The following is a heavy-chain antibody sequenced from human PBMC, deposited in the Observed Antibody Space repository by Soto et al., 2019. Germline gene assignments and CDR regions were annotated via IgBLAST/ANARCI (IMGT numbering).Heavy chain of an antibody. CDR1: GFSFSGYG. Sequence: PAGSLRLSCAASGFSFSGYGMNWVRQAPGKGLEWISYISSSGSLIYYAVSLKGRFTISRDNAKNSLYLQMNSLRAEDTAVYYCATTVTTVDYWGQGTLVTVSS. V-gene: IGHV3-48*03. J-gene: IGHJ4*02. CDR2: ISSSGSLI. D-gene: IGHD4-17*01. CDR3: ATTVTTVDY.